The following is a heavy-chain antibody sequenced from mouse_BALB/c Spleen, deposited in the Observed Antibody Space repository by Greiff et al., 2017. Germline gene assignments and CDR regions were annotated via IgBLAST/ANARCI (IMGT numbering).Heavy chain of an antibody. CDR3: APTAEFAY. J-gene: IGHJ3*01. V-gene: IGHV3-6*02. CDR1: GYSITSGYY. D-gene: IGHD1-2*01. CDR2: ISYDGSN. Sequence: ESGPGLVKPSQSLSLTCSVTGYSITSGYYWNWIRQFPGNKLEWMGYISYDGSNNYNPSLKNRISITRDTSKNQFFLKLNSVTTEDTATYYCAPTAEFAYWGQGTLVTVSA.